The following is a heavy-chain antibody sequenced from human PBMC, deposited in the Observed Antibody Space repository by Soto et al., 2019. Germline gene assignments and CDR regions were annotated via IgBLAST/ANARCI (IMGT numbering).Heavy chain of an antibody. V-gene: IGHV3-64D*06. J-gene: IGHJ5*01. D-gene: IGHD3-16*01. Sequence: GGSLRLSCSASGFTFSQSAMHWVRQAPGKGLEYVAAIGSNGASTFYPGSVKGRFIISRDNSKNTLFLQMNTLRPDDTAVYYCVRGGGDYAGSSLWFDSWGQGTLVTVSS. CDR1: GFTFSQSA. CDR2: IGSNGAST. CDR3: VRGGGDYAGSSLWFDS.